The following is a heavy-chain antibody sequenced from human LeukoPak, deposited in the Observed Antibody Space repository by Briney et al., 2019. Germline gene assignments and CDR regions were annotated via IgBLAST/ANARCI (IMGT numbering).Heavy chain of an antibody. J-gene: IGHJ4*02. CDR3: ARGQVYFDY. Sequence: SETLSLTCTVSGASISSYYWSWTRQPPGKGLEYIGYIYYSGYTTYNPSLKSRVTISLDTSRNKFSLKLTSVTAADTAVYYCARGQVYFDYWGQGALVTVSS. CDR2: IYYSGYT. CDR1: GASISSYY. V-gene: IGHV4-59*01.